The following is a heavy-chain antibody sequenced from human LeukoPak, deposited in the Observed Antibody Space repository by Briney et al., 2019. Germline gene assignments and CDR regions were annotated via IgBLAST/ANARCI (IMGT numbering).Heavy chain of an antibody. J-gene: IGHJ3*02. CDR1: GFTFDDYA. D-gene: IGHD3-3*01. V-gene: IGHV3-9*01. CDR2: ISWNSGSI. Sequence: GRSLRLSCAASGFTFDDYAMHWVRQAPGKGLECVSGISWNSGSIGYADSVKGRFTISRDNAKNSLYLQMSSLRAEDTALYYCAKITIFGVALGAFDIWGQGTMVTVSS. CDR3: AKITIFGVALGAFDI.